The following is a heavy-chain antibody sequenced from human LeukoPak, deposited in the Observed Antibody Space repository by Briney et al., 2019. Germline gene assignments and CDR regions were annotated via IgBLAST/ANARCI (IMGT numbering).Heavy chain of an antibody. CDR3: ARVLSPYGMDV. Sequence: PSETLSLTCTVSGGSIGTYYWSWIRQPPGKGLEWIGRIYTSGSTNYNPSLKSRVTMSVDTSKNQFSLKLSSVTAADTAVYYCARVLSPYGMDVWGQGTTVTVSS. CDR2: IYTSGST. D-gene: IGHD2-15*01. V-gene: IGHV4-4*07. CDR1: GGSIGTYY. J-gene: IGHJ6*02.